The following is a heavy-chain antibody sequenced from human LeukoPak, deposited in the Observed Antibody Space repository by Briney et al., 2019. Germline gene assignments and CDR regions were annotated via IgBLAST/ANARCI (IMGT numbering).Heavy chain of an antibody. CDR2: INHSGST. CDR3: ARHKYSSGWPPEGAFDI. CDR1: GGSFSGYY. D-gene: IGHD6-19*01. J-gene: IGHJ3*02. V-gene: IGHV4-34*01. Sequence: ASETLSLTCAVYGGSFSGYYWSWIRQPPGKGLEWIGEINHSGSTNYNPSLKSQVTISVDTSKNQFSLKLSSVTAADTAVYYCARHKYSSGWPPEGAFDIWGQGTMVTVSS.